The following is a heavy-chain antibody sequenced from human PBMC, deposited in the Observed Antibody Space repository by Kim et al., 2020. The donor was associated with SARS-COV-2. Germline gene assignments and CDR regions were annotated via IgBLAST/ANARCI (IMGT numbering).Heavy chain of an antibody. D-gene: IGHD3-10*01. CDR3: VRGNYGSGSSYFTSNWFDP. CDR2: INPSGGST. V-gene: IGHV1-46*03. J-gene: IGHJ5*02. Sequence: ASVKVSCKASGYTFSNYYLHWVRQAPGQGLEWMGIINPSGGSTNYAQKFQGRVTMTRDTSTSTVYMELSSLKSEDTAVYYCVRGNYGSGSSYFTSNWFDPWGQGTLDTVSS. CDR1: GYTFSNYY.